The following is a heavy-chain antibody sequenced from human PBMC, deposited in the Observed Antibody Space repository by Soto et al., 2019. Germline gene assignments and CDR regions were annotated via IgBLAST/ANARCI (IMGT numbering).Heavy chain of an antibody. CDR2: IWYDGSNK. Sequence: PGGSLRLSCAASGFTFSSYGMHWVRQAPGKGLEWVAVIWYDGSNKYYADSVKGRFTISRDNSKNTLYLQMNSLRAEDTAVYYCASGGSSLNFDSWGQETLVTVSS. D-gene: IGHD6-6*01. CDR3: ASGGSSLNFDS. CDR1: GFTFSSYG. V-gene: IGHV3-33*01. J-gene: IGHJ4*02.